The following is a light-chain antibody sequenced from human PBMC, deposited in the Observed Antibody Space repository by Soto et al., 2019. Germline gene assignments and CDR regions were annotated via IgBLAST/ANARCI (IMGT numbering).Light chain of an antibody. Sequence: QAVLTQAPSVSGAPGQSVTISCTGSSSNIGAGYDVHWYQQLPGTAPKLLIYGNSNRPSGVPDRFSGSKSGTSASLAITGLQAEDEADYYCQSYDSSLSGSNVVFGGGTKLTVL. CDR3: QSYDSSLSGSNVV. V-gene: IGLV1-40*01. CDR1: SSNIGAGYD. CDR2: GNS. J-gene: IGLJ2*01.